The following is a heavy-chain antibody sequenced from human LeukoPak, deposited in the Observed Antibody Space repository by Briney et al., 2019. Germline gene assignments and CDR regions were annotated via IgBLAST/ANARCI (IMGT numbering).Heavy chain of an antibody. D-gene: IGHD2-2*01. V-gene: IGHV3-7*01. CDR3: ARGRYSSRSGGYYFDI. J-gene: IGHJ4*02. CDR2: IKKDGIEK. CDR1: GFTFGDYA. Sequence: PGGSLRLSCTASGFTFGDYAMSWFRQAPGKGLEWVANIKKDGIEKYYVESVKGRFTISRDNAKNSLSLQMNSLRAEDTAVYYCARGRYSSRSGGYYFDIWGQGTLVTVSS.